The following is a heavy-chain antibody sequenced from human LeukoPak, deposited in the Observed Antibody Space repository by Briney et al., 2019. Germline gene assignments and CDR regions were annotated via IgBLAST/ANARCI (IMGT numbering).Heavy chain of an antibody. V-gene: IGHV4-39*07. J-gene: IGHJ4*02. CDR3: ARSRPREQLVFDY. D-gene: IGHD6-6*01. CDR1: GGSISSSSYY. Sequence: SETLSLTCTVSGGSISSSSYYWGCIRQPPGRGLEWIGSIYYSGSTYYNPSLKSRVTISVDTSKNQFSLKLSSVTAADTAVYYCARSRPREQLVFDYWGQGTLVTVSS. CDR2: IYYSGST.